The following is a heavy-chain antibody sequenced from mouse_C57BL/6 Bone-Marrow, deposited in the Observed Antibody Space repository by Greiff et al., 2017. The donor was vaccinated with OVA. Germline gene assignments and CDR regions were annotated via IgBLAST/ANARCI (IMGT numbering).Heavy chain of an antibody. V-gene: IGHV10-1*01. J-gene: IGHJ1*03. CDR2: IRSKSNNYAT. Sequence: EVQLVESGGGLVQPKGSLKLSCAASGFSFNTYAMNWVRQAPGKGLEWVARIRSKSNNYATYYADTVKDRFTISRDDSESMLYLQMNNLKTEVTAMYYCVRHYDFDVGYFDVWGTGTTVTVSS. CDR1: GFSFNTYA. D-gene: IGHD2-4*01. CDR3: VRHYDFDVGYFDV.